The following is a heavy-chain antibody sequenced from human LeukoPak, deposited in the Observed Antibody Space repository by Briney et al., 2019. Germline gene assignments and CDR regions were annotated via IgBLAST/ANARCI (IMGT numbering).Heavy chain of an antibody. D-gene: IGHD6-6*01. CDR2: INHSGTT. V-gene: IGHV4-34*01. CDR1: GGSFSGYY. Sequence: PSETLSLTCAVYGGSFSGYYWSWNRQPPGKGLEWIGEINHSGTTNYNPSLKSRVTISVDTSKNQFSLKLSSVTAADTAVYYCARGSPHSSSPFDYWGQGTLVTVSS. J-gene: IGHJ4*02. CDR3: ARGSPHSSSPFDY.